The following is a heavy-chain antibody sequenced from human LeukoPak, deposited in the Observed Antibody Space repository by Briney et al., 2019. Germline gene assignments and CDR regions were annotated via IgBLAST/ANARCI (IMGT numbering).Heavy chain of an antibody. J-gene: IGHJ3*02. CDR2: IYTSGST. CDR1: GGSFSGYY. Sequence: TSETLSLTCAVYGGSFSGYYWSWIRQPAGKGLEWIGRIYTSGSTNYNPSLKSRVTISVDTPKNQFSLKLSSVTAADTAVYYCARGRSTSFNAFDIWGQGTMVTVSS. D-gene: IGHD2-2*01. V-gene: IGHV4-59*10. CDR3: ARGRSTSFNAFDI.